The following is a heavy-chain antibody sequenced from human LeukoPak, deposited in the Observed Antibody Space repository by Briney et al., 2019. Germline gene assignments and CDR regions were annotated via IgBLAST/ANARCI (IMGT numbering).Heavy chain of an antibody. Sequence: GASVKVSCKASNYTFTSYGISWVRQAPGQGLEWMGWISAYNGNTNYAQKLQGRVTMTTDTSTSTAYMELRSLRSDDTAVYYCAREMDLGYCSSTSCPIDYWGQGTLVTVSS. V-gene: IGHV1-18*01. CDR1: NYTFTSYG. CDR2: ISAYNGNT. CDR3: AREMDLGYCSSTSCPIDY. J-gene: IGHJ4*02. D-gene: IGHD2-2*01.